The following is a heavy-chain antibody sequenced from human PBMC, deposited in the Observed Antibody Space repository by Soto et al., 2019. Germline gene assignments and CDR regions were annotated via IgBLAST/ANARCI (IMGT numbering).Heavy chain of an antibody. CDR3: ASSPRGYYYDSSGYLSHFDY. Sequence: SETLSLTCTVSGGSISSGDYYWSWIRQPPGKGLEWIGYIYYSGSTYYNPSLKSRVTISVDTSKNQLSLKLSSVTAADTAVYYCASSPRGYYYDSSGYLSHFDYWGQGTLVTVSS. J-gene: IGHJ4*02. D-gene: IGHD3-22*01. V-gene: IGHV4-30-4*01. CDR1: GGSISSGDYY. CDR2: IYYSGST.